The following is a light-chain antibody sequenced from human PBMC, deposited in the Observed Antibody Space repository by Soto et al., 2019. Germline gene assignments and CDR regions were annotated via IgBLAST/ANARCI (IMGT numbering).Light chain of an antibody. CDR2: GAS. Sequence: MVFTQSPGPLSLYQSERATLSCRASQSISNSYLAWYQQKPGQAPRLLIYGASSRATGIPDRFSGSGSVTDFTLTISLLEPEDCVVYFRQEYGSPPKTFGQGT. V-gene: IGKV3-20*01. CDR1: QSISNSY. CDR3: QEYGSPPKT. J-gene: IGKJ1*01.